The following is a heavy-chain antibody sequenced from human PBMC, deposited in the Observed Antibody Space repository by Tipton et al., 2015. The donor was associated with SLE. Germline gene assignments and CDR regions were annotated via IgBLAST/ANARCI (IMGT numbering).Heavy chain of an antibody. CDR3: ARDIMGFVVPAAFDY. Sequence: SLRLSCAASGVTFSSYEMNWVRQAPGKGLEGVSYISSSGSTIYYADSVKGRFTISRDKAKNSPYLQMNSLRAEDTAVYYCARDIMGFVVPAAFDYWGQGTLVTVSS. V-gene: IGHV3-48*03. J-gene: IGHJ4*02. CDR2: ISSSGSTI. CDR1: GVTFSSYE. D-gene: IGHD2-2*01.